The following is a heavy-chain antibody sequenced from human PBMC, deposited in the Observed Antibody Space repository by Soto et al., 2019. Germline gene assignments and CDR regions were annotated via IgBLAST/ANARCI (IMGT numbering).Heavy chain of an antibody. CDR1: GYSFTDYW. CDR3: ARLRDLDFWA. Sequence: ESLKISCKGSGYSFTDYWIGWVRQMPGKGLEWMGIINPDDSDTRYSPSFQGQVTISADKSISTAYLQWSSLKASDTAMYYCARLRDLDFWAWGQGTLVTVSS. V-gene: IGHV5-51*01. D-gene: IGHD3-10*01. J-gene: IGHJ4*02. CDR2: INPDDSDT.